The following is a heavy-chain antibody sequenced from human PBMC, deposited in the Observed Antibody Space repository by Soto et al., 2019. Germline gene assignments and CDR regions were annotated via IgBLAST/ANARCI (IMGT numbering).Heavy chain of an antibody. J-gene: IGHJ4*02. Sequence: TSETLSLTCAVYGGSFSGYYWSWIRQPPGKGLEWIGEINHSGSTNYNPSLKSRVTISVDTSKNQFSLKLSSVTAADTAVYYCARGLEGGSSWPFDYWGQGTLVTVSS. V-gene: IGHV4-34*01. CDR3: ARGLEGGSSWPFDY. CDR1: GGSFSGYY. CDR2: INHSGST. D-gene: IGHD6-13*01.